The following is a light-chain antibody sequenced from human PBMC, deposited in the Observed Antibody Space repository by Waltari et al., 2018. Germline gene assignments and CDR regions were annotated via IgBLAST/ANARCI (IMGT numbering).Light chain of an antibody. J-gene: IGKJ1*01. CDR1: QPVRNSY. CDR2: GAS. Sequence: EIVLTQSPGTLTLFHGESATLSCRASQPVRNSYVAWYRQKRGQAPELVIYGASNRATGIPHRISGSESGTDFTLTITGLEPEDFAVYYCQQYGSSAWTFGPGTKVELK. V-gene: IGKV3-20*01. CDR3: QQYGSSAWT.